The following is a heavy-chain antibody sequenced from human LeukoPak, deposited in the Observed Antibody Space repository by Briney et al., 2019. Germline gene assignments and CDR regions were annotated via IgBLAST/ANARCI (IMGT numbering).Heavy chain of an antibody. V-gene: IGHV3-23*01. CDR3: SKGPGPNSFGYIEY. D-gene: IGHD5-18*01. J-gene: IGHJ4*02. Sequence: GGSLRLSCGASGFTFSNYAMNWVRQVPGKGLEWLSGISRRGDTTYYTDSVKGRFTISRDNSNNTLYLQMNTLRADDTAVYYCSKGPGPNSFGYIEYWGQGTLVTVSS. CDR2: ISRRGDTT. CDR1: GFTFSNYA.